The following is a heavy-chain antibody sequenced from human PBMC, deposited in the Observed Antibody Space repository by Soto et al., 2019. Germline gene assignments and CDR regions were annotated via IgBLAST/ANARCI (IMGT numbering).Heavy chain of an antibody. Sequence: PSETLSLTCSVSGDSISNNKWWSWVRQTPGKGLEWIGYIYYSGSTYYNPSLKSRVTISVDTSKNQFSLKLSSVTAADTAVYYCARGSYCSGGSCYNYWGQGTLVTVSS. D-gene: IGHD2-15*01. V-gene: IGHV4-4*02. CDR1: GDSISNNKW. J-gene: IGHJ4*02. CDR3: ARGSYCSGGSCYNY. CDR2: IYYSGST.